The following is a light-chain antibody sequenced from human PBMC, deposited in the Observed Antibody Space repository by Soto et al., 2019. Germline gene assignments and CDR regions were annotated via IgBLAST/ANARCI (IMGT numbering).Light chain of an antibody. CDR2: DAS. CDR1: QSVGNNY. Sequence: EIVLTQSPVTLSLSPGERATLSCRASQSVGNNYLAWYQQKPGQAPRLLISDASNRATGIPERFTGSGSGPDFTLTISRLEHEDFAVYYCQQSAHSPLTFGQGTKVEMK. V-gene: IGKV3-20*01. CDR3: QQSAHSPLT. J-gene: IGKJ1*01.